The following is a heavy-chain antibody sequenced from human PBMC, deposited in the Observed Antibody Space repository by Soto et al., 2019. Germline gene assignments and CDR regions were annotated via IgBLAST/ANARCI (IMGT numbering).Heavy chain of an antibody. J-gene: IGHJ6*02. CDR1: GYTFTSYY. V-gene: IGHV1-46*01. CDR3: ACLTAAQAMDV. CDR2: INPSGGST. D-gene: IGHD6-25*01. Sequence: EASVKVSCKASGYTFTSYYMHWVRQAPGQGLEWMGIINPSGGSTSYAQKFQGRVTMTRDTSTSTVYMELSSLRSEDTAVYYCACLTAAQAMDVWGQGTTVTVSS.